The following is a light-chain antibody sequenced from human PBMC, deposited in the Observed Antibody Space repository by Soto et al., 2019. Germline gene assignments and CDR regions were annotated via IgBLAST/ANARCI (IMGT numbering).Light chain of an antibody. Sequence: EIVLTQSPGTLSLSPGERATLSCRASQSVTKYLAWHQQKPGQAPRLLIYNATNRATGIPDRFSGSGSGTDFTLTISRLEPEDFAVYYCQKYSSTPRSFGQGTKVDI. CDR3: QKYSSTPRS. CDR2: NAT. CDR1: QSVTKY. V-gene: IGKV3-20*01. J-gene: IGKJ1*01.